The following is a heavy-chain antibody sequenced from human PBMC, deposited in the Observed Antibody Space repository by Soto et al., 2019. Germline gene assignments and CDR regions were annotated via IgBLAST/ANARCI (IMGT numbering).Heavy chain of an antibody. CDR2: IYYSGST. V-gene: IGHV4-59*08. Sequence: SETTSLSCTFAGDSNSGYDGIWLRPPPGQGLEWIGYIYYSGSTNYNPSLKSRVIISVDRSKNQFSLKVRSVTAADTAVYYCARHLTYCSASSCYYDFPCSGMDVWGQGTTVTVSS. J-gene: IGHJ6*02. CDR1: GDSNSGYD. D-gene: IGHD2-15*01. CDR3: ARHLTYCSASSCYYDFPCSGMDV.